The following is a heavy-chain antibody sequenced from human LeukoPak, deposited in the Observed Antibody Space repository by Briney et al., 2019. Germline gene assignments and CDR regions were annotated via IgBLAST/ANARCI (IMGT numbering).Heavy chain of an antibody. CDR3: ARLYCSSTSCSSTPDY. CDR1: GYTFTSYY. V-gene: IGHV1-46*01. Sequence: EASVKVSCKASGYTFTSYYMHWVRQAPGQGLEWMGIINPSGGSTSYAQKFQGRVTMTRDTSTSTVYMELSSLRSEDTAVYYCARLYCSSTSCSSTPDYWGQGTLVTVSS. J-gene: IGHJ4*02. CDR2: INPSGGST. D-gene: IGHD2-2*01.